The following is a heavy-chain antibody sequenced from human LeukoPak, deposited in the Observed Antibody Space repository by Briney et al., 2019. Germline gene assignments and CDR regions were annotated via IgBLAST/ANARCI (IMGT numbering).Heavy chain of an antibody. V-gene: IGHV4-39*07. D-gene: IGHD6-13*01. J-gene: IGHJ5*02. CDR3: ARDRKYSSSWYMFDP. CDR2: IYYSGST. Sequence: SETLSLTCTVSGGSISSSSYYWGWIRQPPGKGLEWIGSIYYSGSTYYNPSLKSRVTISVDTSKNQFSLKLSSVTAADTAVYYCARDRKYSSSWYMFDPWGQGTLVTVSS. CDR1: GGSISSSSYY.